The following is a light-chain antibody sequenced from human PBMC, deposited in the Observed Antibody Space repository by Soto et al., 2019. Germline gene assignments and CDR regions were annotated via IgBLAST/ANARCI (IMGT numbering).Light chain of an antibody. CDR3: QQLNSYPPT. CDR2: GAS. J-gene: IGKJ4*01. V-gene: IGKV3-15*01. Sequence: EIVMTQSPATLSVSPGERATLSCRASQRMSSNLAWYQQKPGQAPRLLIYGASTRATGIPARFSGSGSGTEFTLTISSLQSEDSATYYCQQLNSYPPTFGGGTKVEIK. CDR1: QRMSSN.